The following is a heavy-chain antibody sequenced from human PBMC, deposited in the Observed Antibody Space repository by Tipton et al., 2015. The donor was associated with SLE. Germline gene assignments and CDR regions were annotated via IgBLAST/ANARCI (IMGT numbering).Heavy chain of an antibody. CDR1: GGTFSSYA. D-gene: IGHD1-1*01. J-gene: IGHJ5*02. CDR2: IIPIFGTA. V-gene: IGHV1-69*05. CDR3: ARDGGRTGSLTWFDP. Sequence: QLVQSGAEVKKPGSSVKVSCKASGGTFSSYAISWVRRAPGQGLEWMGGIIPIFGTANYAQKFQGRVTITTDESTSTAYMELSSRRSEDTAACYCARDGGRTGSLTWFDPWGQGTLVTVSS.